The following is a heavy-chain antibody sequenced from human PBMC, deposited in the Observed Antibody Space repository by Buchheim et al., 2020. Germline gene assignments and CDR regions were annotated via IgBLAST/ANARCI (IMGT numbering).Heavy chain of an antibody. Sequence: EVQLVESGGGLVQPGGSLRLSCAASGFTFSSYWMTWVCQAPGKGLEWVANIKEDGSEGYYVDSVKGRFTISRDNAMNSLFLQMSSLRAEDTAVYYCARGTRDYYGMDVWGQGTT. V-gene: IGHV3-7*01. J-gene: IGHJ6*02. CDR3: ARGTRDYYGMDV. CDR2: IKEDGSEG. CDR1: GFTFSSYW.